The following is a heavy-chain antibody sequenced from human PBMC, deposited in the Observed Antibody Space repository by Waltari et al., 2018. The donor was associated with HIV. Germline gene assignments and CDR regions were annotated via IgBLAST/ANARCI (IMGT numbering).Heavy chain of an antibody. J-gene: IGHJ5*02. Sequence: QVRLQQWGAGQFKAPETLSLTCAVYGGSLTASYLSWIRQCPGRGLEWIAEINHSGRSDFNPSLKSRVTIAVDPAKNQFSLTLRSLTAADTGVYYCARESRRRIRQGGINWFDPWGQGTPVTVLS. CDR3: ARESRRRIRQGGINWFDP. V-gene: IGHV4-34*02. CDR2: INHSGRS. CDR1: GGSLTASY. D-gene: IGHD3-10*01.